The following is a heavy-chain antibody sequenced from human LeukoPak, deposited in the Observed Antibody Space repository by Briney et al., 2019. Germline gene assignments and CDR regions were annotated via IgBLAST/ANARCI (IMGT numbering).Heavy chain of an antibody. D-gene: IGHD2-15*01. Sequence: ASVKVSCKASGYTFSGYQVHWLRQAPGQGLEWMGRMNPSSSVTNYAQKFQGRVTMTRDTSINTAYLDLSALKSDDTAVYYCASRAASVTLGYWGQGTLVTVSS. CDR3: ASRAASVTLGY. V-gene: IGHV1-2*06. CDR1: GYTFSGYQ. CDR2: MNPSSSVT. J-gene: IGHJ4*02.